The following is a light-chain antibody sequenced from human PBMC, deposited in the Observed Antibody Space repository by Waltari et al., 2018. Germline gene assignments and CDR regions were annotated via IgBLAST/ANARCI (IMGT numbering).Light chain of an antibody. CDR3: AAWDVSLNGLV. J-gene: IGLJ3*02. CDR1: SSNIGSTT. Sequence: QSVLTHPPSPSGTPGQRITISCPGGSSNIGSTTVSWYQQLPGTAPKLLIYTPNQRPSGVPDRFSGSKSGTSASLAISGLQSEDEGNYYCAAWDVSLNGLVFGGGTKLTVL. V-gene: IGLV1-44*01. CDR2: TPN.